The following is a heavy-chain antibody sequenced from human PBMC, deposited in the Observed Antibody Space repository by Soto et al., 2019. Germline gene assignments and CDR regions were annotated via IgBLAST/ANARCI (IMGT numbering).Heavy chain of an antibody. Sequence: SETLSLTCAVYGGSFSGYYLSWIRQPPGKGLEWIGEINHSGSTNYNPSLKSRVTISVDTSKNQFSLKLSSVTAADTAVYYCARLPANYDFWSGYYTAVDYWGQGTLVTVSS. V-gene: IGHV4-34*01. CDR2: INHSGST. D-gene: IGHD3-3*01. CDR3: ARLPANYDFWSGYYTAVDY. J-gene: IGHJ4*02. CDR1: GGSFSGYY.